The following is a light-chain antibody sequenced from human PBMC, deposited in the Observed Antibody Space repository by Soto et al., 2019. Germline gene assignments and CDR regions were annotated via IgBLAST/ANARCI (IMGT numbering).Light chain of an antibody. CDR1: SSNIGNNY. V-gene: IGLV1-51*01. CDR3: GTWDSSLSAGVI. Sequence: QSVLTQPPSVSAAPGQKVTISCSGSSSNIGNNYVSWYQQLPGTAPKLLIYDNSKRPSGIPDRFSGSKSGTSATLGITGLQTXXXXXYYCGTWDSSLSAGVIFGGGTKL. CDR2: DNS. J-gene: IGLJ2*01.